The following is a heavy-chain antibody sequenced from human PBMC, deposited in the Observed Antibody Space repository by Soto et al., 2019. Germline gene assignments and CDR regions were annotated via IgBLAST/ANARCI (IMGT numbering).Heavy chain of an antibody. CDR2: IYYSGST. CDR3: ARVCSGGSCYSGFSDY. V-gene: IGHV4-61*01. D-gene: IGHD2-15*01. CDR1: GGSVSSGSYY. Sequence: PSETLSLTCTVSGGSVSSGSYYWSWIRQPPGKGLEWIGYIYYSGSTNYNPSLKSRVTISVDTSKNQFSLKLSSVTAADTAVYYCARVCSGGSCYSGFSDYWGQGTLVTVSS. J-gene: IGHJ4*02.